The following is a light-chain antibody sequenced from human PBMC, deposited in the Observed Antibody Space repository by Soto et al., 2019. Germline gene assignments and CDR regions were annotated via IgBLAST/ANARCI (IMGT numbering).Light chain of an antibody. CDR2: EVS. V-gene: IGLV2-8*01. J-gene: IGLJ1*01. CDR1: SIDVGGYNY. CDR3: SSYAGTHIV. Sequence: QSVLTQPPPASGAPGQSVTISCPGTSIDVGGYNYVSWYQQHPGRAPKLMIYEVSKRPSGVPDRFSGSKSGNTASLTVSGLQAEDEADYYCSSYAGTHIVFGIGTKVTVL.